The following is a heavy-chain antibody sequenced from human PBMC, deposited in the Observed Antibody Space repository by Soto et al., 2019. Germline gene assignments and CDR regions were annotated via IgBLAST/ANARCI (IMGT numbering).Heavy chain of an antibody. CDR1: GASISSSSW. D-gene: IGHD3-22*01. J-gene: IGHJ4*02. Sequence: QVQLQESGPGLVNPGGPLPPTAVSAGASISSSSWRCWLRPPPGKGLEWIGEIYHSGSTNYNPSLKSRVTISVDKSKNQFSLKLSSVTAADTAVYYCARGHLYYYDSSGCYFDYWGQGTLVTVSS. CDR2: IYHSGST. V-gene: IGHV4-4*02. CDR3: ARGHLYYYDSSGCYFDY.